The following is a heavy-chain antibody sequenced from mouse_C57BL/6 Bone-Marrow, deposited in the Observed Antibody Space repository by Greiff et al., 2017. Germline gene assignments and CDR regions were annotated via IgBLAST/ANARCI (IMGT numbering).Heavy chain of an antibody. CDR1: GYTFTSYW. D-gene: IGHD1-1*01. J-gene: IGHJ4*01. CDR3: TISNYGSSYNYAMDY. Sequence: SGTVLARPGASVKMSCKTSGYTFTSYWMHWVKQRPGQGLEWIGAINPGNSDTSYNQKFKGKAKLTAVTSASTAYMERSSLTNEDSAVYYCTISNYGSSYNYAMDYWGQGTSVTVSS. CDR2: INPGNSDT. V-gene: IGHV1-5*01.